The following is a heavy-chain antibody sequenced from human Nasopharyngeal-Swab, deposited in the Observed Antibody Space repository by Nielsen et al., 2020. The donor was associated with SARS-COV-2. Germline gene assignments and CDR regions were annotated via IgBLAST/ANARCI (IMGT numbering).Heavy chain of an antibody. D-gene: IGHD6-19*01. CDR2: IYHRGTT. J-gene: IGHJ3*02. CDR3: ARHIRGWDAFDI. V-gene: IGHV4-34*01. Sequence: SETLSLTCAVYGGSLNNYWWSWIRQTPGKGLEWIGEIYHRGTTNYNPSLKSRVTISVDTSKNQFSLELISVTAADTAVYYCARHIRGWDAFDIWGQGTMVTVSS. CDR1: GGSLNNYW.